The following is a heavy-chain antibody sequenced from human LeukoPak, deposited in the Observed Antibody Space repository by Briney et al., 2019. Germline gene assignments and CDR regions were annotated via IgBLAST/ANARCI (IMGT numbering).Heavy chain of an antibody. D-gene: IGHD5-12*01. V-gene: IGHV4-59*01. CDR2: IYYSGST. CDR1: GGSISSYY. CDR3: TRTHSGYDDY. J-gene: IGHJ4*02. Sequence: SETLSLTCTVSGGSISSYYWSWIRQPPGKGLEWIGYIYYSGSTNYNPSLKSRVTISVDTSKSQFSLKLSSVTAADTAVYYCTRTHSGYDDYWGQGTLVTVSS.